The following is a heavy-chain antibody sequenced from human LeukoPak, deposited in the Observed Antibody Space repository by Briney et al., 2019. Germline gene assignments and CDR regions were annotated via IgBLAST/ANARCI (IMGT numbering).Heavy chain of an antibody. CDR3: ARDRFGGMDV. CDR2: IKEDGSEK. V-gene: IGHV3-7*01. J-gene: IGHJ6*04. D-gene: IGHD3-10*01. Sequence: PGGSLRLSCAASGFTFSSYWMSWVRQAQGKGLEWVASIKEDGSEKYNLESLKGRFTISRDNAKNSLYLQMNTLRVEDTAVYYCARDRFGGMDVWGKGTTVTVSP. CDR1: GFTFSSYW.